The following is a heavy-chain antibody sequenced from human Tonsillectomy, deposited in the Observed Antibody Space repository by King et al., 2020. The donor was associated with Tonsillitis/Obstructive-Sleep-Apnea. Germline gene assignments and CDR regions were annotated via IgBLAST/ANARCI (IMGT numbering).Heavy chain of an antibody. CDR3: AKDQKDSSGWFSSH. CDR2: ISGSGGGT. Sequence: VQLVESGGGLVQPGGSLRLSFAASGFTFSSCAMTWVRQAPGKGLEWVSTISGSGGGTYYAASVKGRVTISRDNSKNTLYLQMNSLRAEDTALYYCAKDQKDSSGWFSSHWGQGTLVTVSS. D-gene: IGHD6-19*01. CDR1: GFTFSSCA. J-gene: IGHJ4*02. V-gene: IGHV3-23*04.